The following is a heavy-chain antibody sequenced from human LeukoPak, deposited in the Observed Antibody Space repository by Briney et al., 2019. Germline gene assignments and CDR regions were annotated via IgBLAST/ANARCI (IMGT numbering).Heavy chain of an antibody. CDR3: TRLWRPNDYYDTSGYFDDGFDI. CDR1: GYTFTGYY. V-gene: IGHV1-2*02. D-gene: IGHD3-22*01. J-gene: IGHJ3*02. CDR2: INTHSGGT. Sequence: ASVKVSCKASGYTFTGYYMHWVRQAPGQGLEWMGWINTHSGGTNYARKFEDRVTMTRDTSISTGYMELRSLRSDDTAIYYCTRLWRPNDYYDTSGYFDDGFDIWGQGTMVTVSS.